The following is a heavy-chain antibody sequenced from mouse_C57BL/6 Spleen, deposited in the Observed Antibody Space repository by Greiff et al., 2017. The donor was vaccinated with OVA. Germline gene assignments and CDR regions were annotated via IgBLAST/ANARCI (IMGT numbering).Heavy chain of an antibody. CDR3: TTYYGSRTRCAY. Sequence: VQLQQSGAELVRPGASVKLSCTASGFNIKDYYMHWVKQRPEQGLEWIGRIDPEDGDTEYAPKFQGKATMTADTSSNTAYLQLSSLTSEDTAVYYCTTYYGSRTRCAYWGQGTLVTVSA. CDR1: GFNIKDYY. J-gene: IGHJ3*01. CDR2: IDPEDGDT. D-gene: IGHD1-1*01. V-gene: IGHV14-1*01.